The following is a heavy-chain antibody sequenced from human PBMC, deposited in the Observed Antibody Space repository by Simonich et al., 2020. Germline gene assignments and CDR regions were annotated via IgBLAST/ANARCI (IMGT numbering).Heavy chain of an antibody. CDR2: IKSDGSSK. J-gene: IGHJ3*02. Sequence: EVQLVESGGGLVQPGGSLRLSCAASGFTFSSYWMHWVRQAPGKGLVWVSRIKSDGSSKSYADSVKGRFTISRDNAKNTLYLQMNSLRAEDTAVYYCARDYSNYDAFDIWGQGTMVTVSS. CDR3: ARDYSNYDAFDI. CDR1: GFTFSSYW. D-gene: IGHD4-4*01. V-gene: IGHV3-74*01.